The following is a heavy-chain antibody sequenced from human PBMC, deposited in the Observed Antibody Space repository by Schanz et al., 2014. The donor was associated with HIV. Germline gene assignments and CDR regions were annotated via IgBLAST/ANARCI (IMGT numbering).Heavy chain of an antibody. J-gene: IGHJ4*02. CDR3: VKDFTTWKGGFDY. Sequence: EVQIVESGGGVVQPGRSLRLSCAASGFSFNDFAVHWVRQTPGKGLEWVSGINWNNKVMGYVASVKGRFSISRDTAKNSLYLQMNDLRPEDTAFYYCVKDFTTWKGGFDYWGQGTLVTVSS. V-gene: IGHV3-9*01. CDR2: INWNNKVM. D-gene: IGHD1-1*01. CDR1: GFSFNDFA.